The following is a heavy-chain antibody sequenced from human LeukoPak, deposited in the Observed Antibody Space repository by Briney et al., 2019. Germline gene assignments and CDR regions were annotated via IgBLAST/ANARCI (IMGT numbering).Heavy chain of an antibody. D-gene: IGHD6-19*01. J-gene: IGHJ4*02. Sequence: SVKVSCKASGGTFSSYAISWVRLAPGQGLEWMGGIIPIFGTANYAQKFQGRVTITTDESTSTAYMELSSLRSEDTAVYYCVPTAGYSSGWYNFDYWGQGTLVTVSS. V-gene: IGHV1-69*05. CDR2: IIPIFGTA. CDR1: GGTFSSYA. CDR3: VPTAGYSSGWYNFDY.